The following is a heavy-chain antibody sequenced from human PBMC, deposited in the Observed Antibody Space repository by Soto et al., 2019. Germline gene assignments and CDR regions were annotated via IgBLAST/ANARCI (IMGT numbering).Heavy chain of an antibody. D-gene: IGHD6-13*01. V-gene: IGHV2-5*02. CDR1: GFSLSTSGVG. Sequence: SGPTLVNPTQTLTLTCTFSGFSLSTSGVGVGWIRQPPGNALEWLALIYWDDDKRYSPSLKSRLTITKDTSKNQVVLTMTNMDPVDTATYYCAHRQGLSSSDDLDYFDYWGQGTLVTVSS. CDR3: AHRQGLSSSDDLDYFDY. CDR2: IYWDDDK. J-gene: IGHJ4*02.